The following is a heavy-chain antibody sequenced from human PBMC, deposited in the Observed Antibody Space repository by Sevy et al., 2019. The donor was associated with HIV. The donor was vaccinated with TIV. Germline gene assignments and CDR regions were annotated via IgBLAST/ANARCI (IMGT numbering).Heavy chain of an antibody. CDR1: GFTFSSYE. CDR3: ARGRGSGWPPRKNNWFDP. V-gene: IGHV3-48*03. J-gene: IGHJ5*02. CDR2: ISSSGSTI. Sequence: LSLTCAASGFTFSSYEMNWVRQAPGKGLEWVSYISSSGSTIYYADSVKGRFTISRDNAKNSLYLKMNSLRAEDTAVYYCARGRGSGWPPRKNNWFDPWGQGTLVTVSS. D-gene: IGHD6-19*01.